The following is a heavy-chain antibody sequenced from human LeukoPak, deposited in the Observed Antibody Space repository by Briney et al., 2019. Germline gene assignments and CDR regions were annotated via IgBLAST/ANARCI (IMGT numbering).Heavy chain of an antibody. V-gene: IGHV3-23*01. D-gene: IGHD3-10*01. CDR3: AKNHRDAGDY. Sequence: GGSLRLSCAASGFTFSSYGMSWVRQAPGKGLEWVSAISGSGGSTYYANSVKGRFTISRDNSKNTLYLQMNSLRPEDTALYYCAKNHRDAGDYWGQGTLVTVSS. CDR2: ISGSGGST. J-gene: IGHJ4*02. CDR1: GFTFSSYG.